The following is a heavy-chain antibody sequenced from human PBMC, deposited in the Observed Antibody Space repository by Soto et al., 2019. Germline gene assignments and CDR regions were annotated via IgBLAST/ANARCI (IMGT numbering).Heavy chain of an antibody. CDR1: GASISSADYY. V-gene: IGHV4-30-4*01. CDR3: ASIWFGDFDY. J-gene: IGHJ4*01. Sequence: QVQLQESGPGLVKPSQTLSLTCTVSGASISSADYYWSWIRQPPGKGLEWIGYFHSSGATYKDPSLXRXVXIXXDTSMNQISLKLVSVTAADTAIYYCASIWFGDFDYWGHGPLVTISS. D-gene: IGHD3-10*01. CDR2: FHSSGAT.